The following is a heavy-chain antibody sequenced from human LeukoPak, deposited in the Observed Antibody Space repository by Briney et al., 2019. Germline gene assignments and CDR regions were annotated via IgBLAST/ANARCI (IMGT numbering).Heavy chain of an antibody. D-gene: IGHD6-19*01. J-gene: IGHJ4*02. Sequence: SETLSLTCAVYGGSFSVYYWSWIRQPPGKGLEWIGEINHSGSTNYNPSLKSRVTISVDTSKNQFSLKLSSVTAADTAVYYCASSSTLGSGWFDYWGQGTLVTVSS. CDR3: ASSSTLGSGWFDY. V-gene: IGHV4-34*01. CDR2: INHSGST. CDR1: GGSFSVYY.